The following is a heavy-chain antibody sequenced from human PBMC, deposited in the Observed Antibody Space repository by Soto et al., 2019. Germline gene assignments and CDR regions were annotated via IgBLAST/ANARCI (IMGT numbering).Heavy chain of an antibody. J-gene: IGHJ4*02. CDR2: IYPGDSDT. D-gene: IGHD1-26*01. V-gene: IGHV5-51*01. Sequence: GESLKISCKGSGYSFASHWVAWVRQMPEKGLEWIGTIYPGDSDTKYSSAFRGHVTISADTSVSTAYLQWRSLEATDSAIYYCSRYSGSYWHYLDFWGQGTLVTVST. CDR1: GYSFASHW. CDR3: SRYSGSYWHYLDF.